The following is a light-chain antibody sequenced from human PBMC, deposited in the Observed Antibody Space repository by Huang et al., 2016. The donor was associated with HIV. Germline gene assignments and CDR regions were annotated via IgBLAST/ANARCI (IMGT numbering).Light chain of an antibody. J-gene: IGKJ4*01. V-gene: IGKV4-1*01. CDR1: QSVLYSSNTKNY. CDR2: WAA. Sequence: DIVMTQSPDSLAVSLGERATINCKSSQSVLYSSNTKNYLAWYQQKPGQPHKLLIYWAATRESGVPDRFSGSGSGTDFTLTISSLQAEDVAVYYCQQFYSTPLTFGGGTKVEIK. CDR3: QQFYSTPLT.